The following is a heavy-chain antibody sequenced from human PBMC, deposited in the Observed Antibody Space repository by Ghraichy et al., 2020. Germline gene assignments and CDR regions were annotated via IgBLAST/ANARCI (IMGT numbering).Heavy chain of an antibody. Sequence: GGSLRLSCAASGLTFSNYAMSWVRQAPGKGLEWVSAISGSGGSTYYADSVKGRFTISRDNSKNTLYLQMNSLRAEDTAVYYCAKCDVGGRPYYFAYWGQGPLVPVSS. V-gene: IGHV3-23*01. CDR2: ISGSGGST. CDR3: AKCDVGGRPYYFAY. J-gene: IGHJ4*02. CDR1: GLTFSNYA. D-gene: IGHD3-16*01.